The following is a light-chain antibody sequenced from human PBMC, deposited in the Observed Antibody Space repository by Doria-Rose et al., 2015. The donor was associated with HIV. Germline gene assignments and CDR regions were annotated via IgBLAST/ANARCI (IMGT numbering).Light chain of an antibody. J-gene: IGKJ2*01. CDR3: QQYSQRPPYT. CDR1: QGIGSD. V-gene: IGKV3-15*01. Sequence: EIVMTQSPATLSVSPGERATLSCRASQGIGSDLAWYQQQPGQAPRLLIYRASIRATGIPPRFTGGGSGTEFTLTISSLQSEDFAVYFCQQYSQRPPYTFGQGTKLEVK. CDR2: RAS.